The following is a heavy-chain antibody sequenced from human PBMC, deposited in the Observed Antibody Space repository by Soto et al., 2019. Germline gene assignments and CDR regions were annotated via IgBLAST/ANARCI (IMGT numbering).Heavy chain of an antibody. Sequence: ASVKVSCKASGGTFSSYAISWVRQAPGQGLEWMGGIIPIFGTANYAQKFQGRVTITADESTSTAYMELSSLRSEDTAVYYCVRDGGSSSFFDYWGQGTLVTVSS. CDR2: IIPIFGTA. D-gene: IGHD6-6*01. V-gene: IGHV1-69*13. CDR3: VRDGGSSSFFDY. J-gene: IGHJ4*02. CDR1: GGTFSSYA.